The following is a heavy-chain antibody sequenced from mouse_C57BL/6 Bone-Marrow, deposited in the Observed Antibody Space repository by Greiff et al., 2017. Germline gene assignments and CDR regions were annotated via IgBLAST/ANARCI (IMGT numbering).Heavy chain of an antibody. V-gene: IGHV1-69*01. J-gene: IGHJ3*01. CDR3: ARSSWCAY. CDR1: GYTFTSYW. Sequence: VQLQQPGAELVMPGASVKLSCKASGYTFTSYWMHWVKQRPGQGLEWVGEIDPSDSYTNYNQKFKGKSTLTVDKSSSTAYMQLSSLTSEDSAVYYCARSSWCAYWGQGTLVTVSA. CDR2: IDPSDSYT.